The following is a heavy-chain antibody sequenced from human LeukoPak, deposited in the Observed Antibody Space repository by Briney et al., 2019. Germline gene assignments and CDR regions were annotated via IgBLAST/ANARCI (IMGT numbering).Heavy chain of an antibody. V-gene: IGHV3-21*01. CDR1: GFTFSSYS. D-gene: IGHD4/OR15-4a*01. CDR2: ISSSSSYI. J-gene: IGHJ4*02. Sequence: GGSLRLSCAASGFTFSSYSMDWVRQAPGMGLEWVSSISSSSSYIHYADSVKGRFTISRDNTKNSLYLQMHSLRAEDTAVYYSARFQGAHYWGQGTLVTVSS. CDR3: ARFQGAHY.